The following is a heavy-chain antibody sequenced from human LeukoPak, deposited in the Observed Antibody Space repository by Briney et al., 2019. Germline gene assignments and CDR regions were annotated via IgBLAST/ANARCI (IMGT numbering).Heavy chain of an antibody. CDR1: GFTFSSYA. Sequence: GGSLRLSCAASGFTFSSYAMSWVRQAPGKGLDRVSTISASGARTYYADSVRGRFTISRDNSKNTLYLQMNSLRAEDTAVYYCAKVGTYSDSSGYLKWFDPWGQGTLVTVSS. J-gene: IGHJ5*02. D-gene: IGHD3-22*01. CDR2: ISASGART. V-gene: IGHV3-23*01. CDR3: AKVGTYSDSSGYLKWFDP.